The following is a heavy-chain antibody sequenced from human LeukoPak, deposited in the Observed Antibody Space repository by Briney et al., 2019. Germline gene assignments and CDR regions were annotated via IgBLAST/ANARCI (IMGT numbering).Heavy chain of an antibody. Sequence: GGSLRLSCAASGFTFSSYWMSWVRQAPGKGLEWVANIKQDGSEKYYVDSVKGRFTISRDNAKNSLYLQMNSLRAEDTAVYYCARVIPGYYYDSSGPIDYWGQGTLVTVSS. J-gene: IGHJ4*02. CDR1: GFTFSSYW. D-gene: IGHD3-22*01. CDR3: ARVIPGYYYDSSGPIDY. V-gene: IGHV3-7*01. CDR2: IKQDGSEK.